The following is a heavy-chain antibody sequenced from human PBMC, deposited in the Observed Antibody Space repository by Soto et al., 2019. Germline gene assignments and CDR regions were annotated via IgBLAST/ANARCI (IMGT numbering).Heavy chain of an antibody. D-gene: IGHD2-8*01. Sequence: ASVKVSCKASGYPFPIYGISWVRQAPGQGLEWMGWISAYNGNTNYEQRLQGRVTMTTDTSTSTAYMELRSLRSDDTAVHYCARDKEGGISYSDYYGMDVWGQGTTVTVSS. V-gene: IGHV1-18*04. CDR1: GYPFPIYG. CDR2: ISAYNGNT. CDR3: ARDKEGGISYSDYYGMDV. J-gene: IGHJ6*02.